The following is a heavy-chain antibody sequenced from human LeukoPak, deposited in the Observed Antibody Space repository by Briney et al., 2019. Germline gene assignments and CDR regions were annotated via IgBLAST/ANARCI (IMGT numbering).Heavy chain of an antibody. CDR3: ARDLGGVPPTGLAY. J-gene: IGHJ4*02. D-gene: IGHD1-1*01. V-gene: IGHV1-18*01. CDR1: GYTFTTYG. Sequence: PGASVTVSCKASGYTFTTYGINWVRQAPGQGLEWMGWITPYNGNTKYAQNIEGRVTLTTDTSTSTTYMELRSPRFDDTAMYYCARDLGGVPPTGLAYWGQGTLVTVSS. CDR2: ITPYNGNT.